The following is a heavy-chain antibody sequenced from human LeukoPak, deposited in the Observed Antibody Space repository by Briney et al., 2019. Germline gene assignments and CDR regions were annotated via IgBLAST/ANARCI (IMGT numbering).Heavy chain of an antibody. J-gene: IGHJ4*02. CDR2: MNPNSGNT. CDR1: GYTFTSYD. CDR3: ARTRNHSIAAPD. V-gene: IGHV1-8*01. D-gene: IGHD6-6*01. Sequence: ASVKVSCKASGYTFTSYDINWVRQATGQGLEWMGWMNPNSGNTGYAQKFQGRVTMTRNTSISTAYMELSSLRSEDTAVYYCARTRNHSIAAPDWGQGTLVTVSS.